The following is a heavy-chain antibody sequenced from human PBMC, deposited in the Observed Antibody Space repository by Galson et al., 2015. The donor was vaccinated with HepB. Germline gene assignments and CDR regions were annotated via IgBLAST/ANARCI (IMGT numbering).Heavy chain of an antibody. CDR1: GDSATSNSAA. CDR3: AYGSDV. CDR2: TYFRSQWRI. Sequence: CAISGDSATSNSAAWNWIRQSPSRGLEWLGRTYFRSQWRIDYSVSVKSRITINADTSQNQFSLHLNSMTPEDTAVYYCAYGSDVWGQGTTVIVSS. V-gene: IGHV6-1*01. J-gene: IGHJ6*02.